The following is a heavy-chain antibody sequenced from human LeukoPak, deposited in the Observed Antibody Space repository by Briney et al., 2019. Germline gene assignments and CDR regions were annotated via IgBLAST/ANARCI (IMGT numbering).Heavy chain of an antibody. D-gene: IGHD5-18*01. CDR1: GFSVSTNF. V-gene: IGHV3-53*05. CDR3: AREGYSSGSRTGIDY. CDR2: MYSGGTT. Sequence: GGSLRLSCAASGFSVSTNFMNWVRQAPGRGLEWGSVMYSGGTTSYADSVKGRFTISRDNSKNTVSLQMNSLRIDDTAVYYCAREGYSSGSRTGIDYWGQGTLVTVSS. J-gene: IGHJ4*02.